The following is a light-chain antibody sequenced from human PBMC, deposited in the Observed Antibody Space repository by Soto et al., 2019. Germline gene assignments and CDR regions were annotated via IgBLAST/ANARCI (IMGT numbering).Light chain of an antibody. Sequence: AIRMTQSPSSLSASTGDRVTITCRASQGISSYLAWYQQKPGKAPKLLIYAASTLQSGVPSRLSGSGSGTDFTLTISSLQPEDFATYFCQQLNSYPITFGQGTRLEIK. CDR2: AAS. V-gene: IGKV1-8*01. CDR3: QQLNSYPIT. J-gene: IGKJ5*01. CDR1: QGISSY.